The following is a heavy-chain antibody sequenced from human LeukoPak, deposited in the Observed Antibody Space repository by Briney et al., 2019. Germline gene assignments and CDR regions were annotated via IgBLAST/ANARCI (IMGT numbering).Heavy chain of an antibody. CDR2: INPNSGGT. J-gene: IGHJ4*02. D-gene: IGHD3-22*01. CDR3: ARANYYDSSGYSGY. V-gene: IGHV1-2*02. CDR1: GYTFTGYY. Sequence: ASVKVSCKASGYTFTGYYMHWVRQAPGQGLEWMGWINPNSGGTNYAQKFQGRVTMTTDTSTSTAYMELRSLRSDDTAVYYCARANYYDSSGYSGYWGQGTLVTVSS.